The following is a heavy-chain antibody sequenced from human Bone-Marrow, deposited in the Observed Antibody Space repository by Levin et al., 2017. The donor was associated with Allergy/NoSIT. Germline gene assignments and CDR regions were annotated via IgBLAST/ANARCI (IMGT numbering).Heavy chain of an antibody. Sequence: PGGSLRLSCAASGFTFSSYAMSWVRQAPGKGLEWVSAISGSGGSTYYADSVKGRFTISRDNSKNTLYLQMNSLRAEDTAVYYCAKRQNWNGMGAYYYGMDVWGQGTTVTVSS. J-gene: IGHJ6*02. CDR3: AKRQNWNGMGAYYYGMDV. CDR1: GFTFSSYA. CDR2: ISGSGGST. D-gene: IGHD1-1*01. V-gene: IGHV3-23*01.